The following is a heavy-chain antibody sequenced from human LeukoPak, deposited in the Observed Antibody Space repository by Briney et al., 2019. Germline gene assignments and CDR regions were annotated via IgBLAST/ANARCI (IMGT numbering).Heavy chain of an antibody. V-gene: IGHV4-59*12. D-gene: IGHD3-10*01. CDR2: IYYSGST. CDR1: GGSISNYY. J-gene: IGHJ4*02. CDR3: ARGRDGPFDY. Sequence: SETLSLTCTVSGGSISNYYWSWIRQPPGKELEWIGYIYYSGSTNYNPSLKSRVTISVDKSKNQFSLKLTSVTAADTAVYYCARGRDGPFDYWGQGTLVTVSS.